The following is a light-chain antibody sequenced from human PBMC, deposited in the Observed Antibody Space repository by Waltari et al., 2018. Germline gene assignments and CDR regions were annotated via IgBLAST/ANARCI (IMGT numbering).Light chain of an antibody. CDR2: KAS. V-gene: IGKV1-5*03. CDR3: QQYDTFMWT. CDR1: QSISGW. Sequence: DIQMTQSPSTLSASVGDRVTITCLASQSISGWLALYQQTPGKAPKHLIYKASTLESGVPSRFSGSGSGTEFTLTINSLQPDDFATYYCQQYDTFMWTFGQGTKVDI. J-gene: IGKJ1*01.